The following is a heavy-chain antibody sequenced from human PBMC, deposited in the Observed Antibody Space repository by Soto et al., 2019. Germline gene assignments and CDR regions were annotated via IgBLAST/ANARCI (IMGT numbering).Heavy chain of an antibody. J-gene: IGHJ6*02. CDR1: GFTFSSYG. V-gene: IGHV3-33*01. Sequence: QVQLVESGGGVVQPGRSLRLSCAASGFTFSSYGMHWVRQAPGKGLEWVAVIWYDGSNKYYADPVKGRFTISRDNSKNTLYLQMNSLRAEDTAVYYCARELLYGSGGYGMDVWGQGTTVTVSS. CDR2: IWYDGSNK. D-gene: IGHD3-10*01. CDR3: ARELLYGSGGYGMDV.